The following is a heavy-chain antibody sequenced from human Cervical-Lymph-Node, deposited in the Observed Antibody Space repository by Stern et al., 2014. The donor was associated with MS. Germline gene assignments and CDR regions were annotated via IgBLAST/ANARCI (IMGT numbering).Heavy chain of an antibody. V-gene: IGHV3-74*02. D-gene: IGHD3-10*01. J-gene: IGHJ4*02. CDR2: INRDGTTI. CDR1: GFTFRNYW. CDR3: TKDTYGPEDY. Sequence: EMQLVESGGGLVQPGGSLRLSCVASGFTFRNYWMHWVRQGPGKGLVWVARINRDGTTITYADSVKGRFTISRDNAKNTLYLQMNSLRVEDTAVYYCTKDTYGPEDYWGQGTSVTVSS.